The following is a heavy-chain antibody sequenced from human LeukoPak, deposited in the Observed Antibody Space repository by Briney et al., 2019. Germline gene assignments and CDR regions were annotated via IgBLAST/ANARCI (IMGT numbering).Heavy chain of an antibody. CDR3: ARRSSWYAEAFDI. V-gene: IGHV3-11*01. J-gene: IGHJ3*02. CDR2: IGSSGTTI. D-gene: IGHD6-13*01. CDR1: GFTFSDYY. Sequence: GGSLRLSCAASGFTFSDYYMSWIRQAPGKGLEWVWWVSDIGSSGTTIYYADSVKGRFIISGENAKNSLYLQMNSLRAEDTAVYYCARRSSWYAEAFDIWGQGTMVTVSS.